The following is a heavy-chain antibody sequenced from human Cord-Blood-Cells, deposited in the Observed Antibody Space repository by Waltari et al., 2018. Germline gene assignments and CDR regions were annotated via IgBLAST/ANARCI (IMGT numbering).Heavy chain of an antibody. V-gene: IGHV1-3*01. J-gene: IGHJ6*02. CDR3: ARRLHLGELSLYYYYGMDV. Sequence: QVQLVQSGAEVKKPGASVQVSCKASGYTFTRYAMHWVRQAPGQRLEWMGWINAGNGNTKYSQKFQGRVTITRDTSASTAYMELSSLRSEDTAVYYCARRLHLGELSLYYYYGMDVWGQGTTVTVSS. CDR2: INAGNGNT. CDR1: GYTFTRYA. D-gene: IGHD3-16*02.